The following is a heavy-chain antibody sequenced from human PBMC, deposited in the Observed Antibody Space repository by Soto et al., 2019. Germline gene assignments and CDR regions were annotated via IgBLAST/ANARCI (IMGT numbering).Heavy chain of an antibody. D-gene: IGHD1-1*01. CDR2: TYYRSKWYF. CDR3: TRGSWDDVSGHYYMDV. CDR1: GDSVSSNSAG. Sequence: QVQLQLSGPGLVTPSQTLSLTCAISGDSVSSNSAGWNWIRQTPSRGLEWLGRTYYRSKWYFNYAVSVESRLTINPGTSKNQFSLQLSSVTPDDTAVYYCTRGSWDDVSGHYYMDVWGKGTTVTVSS. V-gene: IGHV6-1*01. J-gene: IGHJ6*03.